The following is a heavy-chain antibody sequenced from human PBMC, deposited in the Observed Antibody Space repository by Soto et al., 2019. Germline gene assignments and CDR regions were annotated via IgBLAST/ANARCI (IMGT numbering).Heavy chain of an antibody. CDR1: GGSISSGGYY. CDR2: LYYSGST. V-gene: IGHV4-31*03. D-gene: IGHD2-2*01. Sequence: QVQLQESGPGLVKPSQTLSLTCTVSGGSISSGGYYWNWIRQHPGKGLEWIGYLYYSGSTYYNPSLKSRVTISVDTSKNQFSLKLSSVTAADTAVYYCARASGIVVFIDYWGQGTLVTVSS. J-gene: IGHJ4*02. CDR3: ARASGIVVFIDY.